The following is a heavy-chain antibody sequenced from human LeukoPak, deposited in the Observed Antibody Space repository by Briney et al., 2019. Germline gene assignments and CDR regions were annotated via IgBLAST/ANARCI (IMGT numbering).Heavy chain of an antibody. CDR1: GFTFSSHW. CDR3: AKDVPYYYDSSGYPDY. V-gene: IGHV3-30*18. D-gene: IGHD3-22*01. J-gene: IGHJ4*02. CDR2: ISYDGSNK. Sequence: GGSLRLSCAVSGFTFSSHWMSWVRQAPGKGLEWVAVISYDGSNKYYADSVKGRFTISRDNSKNTLYLQMNSLRAEDTAVYYCAKDVPYYYDSSGYPDYWGQGTLVTVSS.